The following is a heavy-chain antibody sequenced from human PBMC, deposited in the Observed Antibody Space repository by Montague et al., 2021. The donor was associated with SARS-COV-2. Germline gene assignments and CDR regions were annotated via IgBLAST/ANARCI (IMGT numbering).Heavy chain of an antibody. J-gene: IGHJ6*02. CDR2: IDWDDDK. D-gene: IGHD3-9*01. V-gene: IGHV2-70*11. CDR1: GFSLSTSGMC. CDR3: ARRTYCILTGYDYGMDV. Sequence: PALVKPTQTLTLTCTFSGFSLSTSGMCVSWIRQPPGKALEWLARIDWDDDKYYSTSLKTRLTIPKDTSKNQVVLTMTNMDPVDTATYYCARRTYCILTGYDYGMDVWGQGTTVTVSS.